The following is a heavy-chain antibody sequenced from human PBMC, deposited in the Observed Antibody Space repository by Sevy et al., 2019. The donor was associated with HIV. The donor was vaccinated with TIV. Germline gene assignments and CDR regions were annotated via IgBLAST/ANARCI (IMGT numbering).Heavy chain of an antibody. D-gene: IGHD3-10*01. V-gene: IGHV1-69*13. J-gene: IGHJ6*02. CDR3: AREYYYGSRSSSSFYYGMDV. Sequence: ASVKVSCKASGGTFSSYAISWVRQAPGQGLEWMGGIIPIFGTANYGQKFQGTVPITADESTSTASKELSSLRSEDTAVYYCAREYYYGSRSSSSFYYGMDVWGPGTTVTVSS. CDR1: GGTFSSYA. CDR2: IIPIFGTA.